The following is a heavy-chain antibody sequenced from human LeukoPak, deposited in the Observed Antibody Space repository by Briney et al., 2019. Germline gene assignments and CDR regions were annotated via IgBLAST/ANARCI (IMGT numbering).Heavy chain of an antibody. CDR2: IYYSGST. Sequence: SETLSLTCTVSGGSISSGDYYWSWSRQPPGKGLEWIGYIYYSGSTYYNPSLKSRVTISVDTSKNQFSLKLSSVTAADTAVYYCARALDEFGSFDYWGQGTLVTVSS. CDR1: GGSISSGDYY. D-gene: IGHD3-10*01. J-gene: IGHJ4*02. CDR3: ARALDEFGSFDY. V-gene: IGHV4-30-4*01.